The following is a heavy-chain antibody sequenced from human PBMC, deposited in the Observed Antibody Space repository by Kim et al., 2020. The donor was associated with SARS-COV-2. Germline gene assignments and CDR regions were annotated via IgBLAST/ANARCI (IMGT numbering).Heavy chain of an antibody. CDR2: INTNTGNP. D-gene: IGHD3-22*01. J-gene: IGHJ3*02. Sequence: ASVKVSCKASGYTFTSYAMNWVRQAPGQGLEWMGWINTNTGNPTYAQGFTGRFVFSLDTSVSTAYLQISSLKAEDTAVYYCASAWGVTMIVPSDAFDIWGQGTMVTVSS. CDR1: GYTFTSYA. V-gene: IGHV7-4-1*02. CDR3: ASAWGVTMIVPSDAFDI.